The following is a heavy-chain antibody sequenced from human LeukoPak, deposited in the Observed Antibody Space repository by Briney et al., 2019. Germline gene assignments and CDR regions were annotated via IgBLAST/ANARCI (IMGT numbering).Heavy chain of an antibody. Sequence: PGGSLRLSCAASGFTFSSYSMNWVRQAPGKGLVWVSRINDDGRSTSYADSVKGRFTISRDNAKNSLYLQMNSLRAEDTAVYYCAELGITMIGGVWGRGTTVTISS. J-gene: IGHJ6*04. V-gene: IGHV3-74*01. D-gene: IGHD3-10*02. CDR2: INDDGRST. CDR1: GFTFSSYS. CDR3: AELGITMIGGV.